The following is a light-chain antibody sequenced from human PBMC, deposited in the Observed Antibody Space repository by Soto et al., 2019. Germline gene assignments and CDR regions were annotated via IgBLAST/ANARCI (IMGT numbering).Light chain of an antibody. V-gene: IGLV2-11*01. CDR2: DVS. Sequence: QSVLTQPRSVSGSPGQSVTISCTGTSSDVGGYNYDSWYQHHPGKAPKLMIYDVSKRPSGVPDRFSGSKSGNTASLTISGLQAEDEADYYCCSYAGSYVFGTGTKVTVL. CDR1: SSDVGGYNY. CDR3: CSYAGSYV. J-gene: IGLJ1*01.